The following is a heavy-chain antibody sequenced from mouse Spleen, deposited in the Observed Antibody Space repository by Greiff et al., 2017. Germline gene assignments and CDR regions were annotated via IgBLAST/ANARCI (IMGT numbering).Heavy chain of an antibody. J-gene: IGHJ4*01. CDR3: ARDGEYDGDYYAMDY. V-gene: IGHV3-6*01. CDR2: ISYDGSN. D-gene: IGHD2-14*01. Sequence: EVQLVESGPGLVKPSQSLSLTCSVTGYSITSGYYWNWIRQFPGNKLEWMGYISYDGSNNYNPSLKNRISITRDTSKNQFFLKLNSVTTEDTATYYCARDGEYDGDYYAMDYWGQGTSVTVSS. CDR1: GYSITSGYY.